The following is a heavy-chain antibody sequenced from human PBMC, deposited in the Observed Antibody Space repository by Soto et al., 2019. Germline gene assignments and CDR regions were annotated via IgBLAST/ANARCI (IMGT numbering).Heavy chain of an antibody. J-gene: IGHJ6*02. CDR1: GADINTYS. V-gene: IGHV4-4*07. D-gene: IGHD6-19*01. Sequence: SETLSLTCSVSGADINTYSWTWIRQPAGKGLEWIGRIYTSASINYNPSLKGRVTLSVDTSTNQVSLRPASVTAADTAIYYCARDREAGYNFYYGMDVWGQGTTVTV. CDR2: IYTSASI. CDR3: ARDREAGYNFYYGMDV.